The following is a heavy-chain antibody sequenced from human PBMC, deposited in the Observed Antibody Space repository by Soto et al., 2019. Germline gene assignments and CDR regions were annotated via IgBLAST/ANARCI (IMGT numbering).Heavy chain of an antibody. CDR2: IYYSGST. CDR3: ARDGDSSGYSGGFDI. J-gene: IGHJ3*02. Sequence: QVQLQESGPGLVKPSQTLSLTCTVSGGSISSGGYYWSWIRQHPGNGLEWIGYIYYSGSTYYNPSLKSRVTISVDTSKNQFSLKLSSVTAADTAVYYCARDGDSSGYSGGFDIWGQGTMVTVSS. CDR1: GGSISSGGYY. V-gene: IGHV4-31*03. D-gene: IGHD3-22*01.